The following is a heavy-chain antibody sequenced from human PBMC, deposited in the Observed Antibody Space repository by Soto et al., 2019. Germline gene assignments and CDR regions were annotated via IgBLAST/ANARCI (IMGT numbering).Heavy chain of an antibody. CDR3: ARAAGYSTRFDY. CDR2: INHSGST. V-gene: IGHV4-34*01. Sequence: SERWGVYGGYSIGYYGSRIRQPPGKGLEWIGEINHSGSTNYNPSLKSRVTISVDTSKNQFSLKLSSVTAADTAVYYCARAAGYSTRFDYWGQGTLVTVSS. CDR1: GGYSIGYY. D-gene: IGHD3-9*01. J-gene: IGHJ4*02.